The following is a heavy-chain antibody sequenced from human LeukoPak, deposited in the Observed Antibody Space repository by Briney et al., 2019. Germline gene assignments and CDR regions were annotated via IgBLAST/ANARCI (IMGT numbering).Heavy chain of an antibody. J-gene: IGHJ3*02. V-gene: IGHV1-46*01. D-gene: IGHD2-15*01. CDR1: GYTFTSYY. Sequence: ASVKVSCKASGYTFTSYYMHWVRQARGQGLEWMGVINPSAASTSYTQEFQGRVTVTRDTSTSTVYMELSSLRSEDTAVYYCARDLISGPGAFDIWGQGTMVTVSS. CDR2: INPSAAST. CDR3: ARDLISGPGAFDI.